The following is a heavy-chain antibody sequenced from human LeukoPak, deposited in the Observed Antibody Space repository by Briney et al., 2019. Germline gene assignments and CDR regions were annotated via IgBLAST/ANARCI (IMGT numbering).Heavy chain of an antibody. V-gene: IGHV3-23*01. Sequence: GGSLRLSCAASGFTFSSYAMSWVRQAPGKGLEWVSAISGSGGSTYYADSVKGRFTISRDNSKNTLYLQMNSLRAEDTAVYYCAKAANLMIVVVITALSGMDVWGQGTAVTVSS. D-gene: IGHD3-22*01. CDR3: AKAANLMIVVVITALSGMDV. CDR1: GFTFSSYA. CDR2: ISGSGGST. J-gene: IGHJ6*02.